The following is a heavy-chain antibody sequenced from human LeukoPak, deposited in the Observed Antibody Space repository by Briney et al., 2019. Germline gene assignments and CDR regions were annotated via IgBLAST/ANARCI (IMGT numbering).Heavy chain of an antibody. J-gene: IGHJ4*02. CDR2: IYYSGST. Sequence: PSETLSLTCTVSGGSISSRSNYWSWIRQPPGKGLEWIGYIYYSGSTTYNPSLKSRVTISVDTSKNQFSLKLSSVTAADTAVYYCARDADTSFDYWGQGTLVTVSS. CDR1: GGSISSRSNY. D-gene: IGHD2-2*02. CDR3: ARDADTSFDY. V-gene: IGHV4-61*01.